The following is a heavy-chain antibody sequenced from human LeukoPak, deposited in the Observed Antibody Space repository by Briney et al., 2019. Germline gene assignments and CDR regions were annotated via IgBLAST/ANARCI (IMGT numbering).Heavy chain of an antibody. CDR3: AKEEKWLADSYGLDV. CDR2: ISYDGSNK. Sequence: GGSLRLSCAASGFTFSSYAMHWVRQAPGKGLERVAVISYDGSNKYYADSVKGRFTISRDNSKNTLDLQMNSLRTEDTAVYYCAKEEKWLADSYGLDVWGQGTTVTVSS. V-gene: IGHV3-30-3*01. J-gene: IGHJ6*02. D-gene: IGHD6-19*01. CDR1: GFTFSSYA.